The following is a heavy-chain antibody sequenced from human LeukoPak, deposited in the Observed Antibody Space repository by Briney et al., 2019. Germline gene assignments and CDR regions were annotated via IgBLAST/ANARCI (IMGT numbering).Heavy chain of an antibody. CDR1: GFTFRNYA. Sequence: GGSLRLSCAASGFTFRNYAMHWVRQAPGKGLVWVSRINSDRSSTTYADSVKGRFTISRDNAKNTLYLQMNSLRAEDTAVYYCARDGVEFYNWFDPWGQGTLVTVSS. D-gene: IGHD2-21*01. CDR2: INSDRSST. CDR3: ARDGVEFYNWFDP. J-gene: IGHJ5*02. V-gene: IGHV3-74*01.